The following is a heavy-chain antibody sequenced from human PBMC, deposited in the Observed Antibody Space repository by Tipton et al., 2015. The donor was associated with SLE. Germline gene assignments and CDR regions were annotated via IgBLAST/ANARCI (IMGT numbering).Heavy chain of an antibody. J-gene: IGHJ4*02. CDR3: ARGLRADSTSHFDH. CDR2: IYYSGST. D-gene: IGHD6-13*01. V-gene: IGHV4-39*07. Sequence: TLSLTCTVSGGSMSSSGYYWGWIRQPPRMGLEWIATIYYSGSTYYNTSLKSRVTISADTSKHQFSLNLRSVTAADTAVYYCARGLRADSTSHFDHWGPGTLVTVSS. CDR1: GGSMSSSGYY.